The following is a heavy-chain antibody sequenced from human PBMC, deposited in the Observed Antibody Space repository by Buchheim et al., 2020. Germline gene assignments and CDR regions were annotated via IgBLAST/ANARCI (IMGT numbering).Heavy chain of an antibody. V-gene: IGHV3-74*01. CDR1: RFSFSSYW. Sequence: EVQLVESGGDLVQPGGSLRLSCAASRFSFSSYWMHWVRQAPGKGLVWVARINSDGRVTNYADSVKGRFTISRDNGKKTLYLQMNSLRAEDTAVYYCAAEPDSSWFDPWGQGTL. D-gene: IGHD6-13*01. CDR3: AAEPDSSWFDP. CDR2: INSDGRVT. J-gene: IGHJ5*02.